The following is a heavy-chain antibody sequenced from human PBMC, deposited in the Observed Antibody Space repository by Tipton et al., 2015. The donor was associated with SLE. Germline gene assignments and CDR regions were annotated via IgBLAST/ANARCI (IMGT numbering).Heavy chain of an antibody. D-gene: IGHD3-10*01. V-gene: IGHV4-34*01. CDR3: ARGPMVQGSGGMDV. CDR1: GGSISTYY. Sequence: TLSLTCTVSGGSISTYYWSWIRQPPGKGLEWIGEINHSGSTNYNPSLKSRVTISVDTSKNQFSLKLSSVTAADTAVYYCARGPMVQGSGGMDVWGQGTTVTVSS. J-gene: IGHJ6*02. CDR2: INHSGST.